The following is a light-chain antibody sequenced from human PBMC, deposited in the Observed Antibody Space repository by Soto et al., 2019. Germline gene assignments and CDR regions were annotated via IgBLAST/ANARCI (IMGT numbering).Light chain of an antibody. CDR1: SGYVGTYSL. V-gene: IGLV2-23*01. CDR2: EGH. CDR3: CLYVGATTYV. J-gene: IGLJ1*01. Sequence: QSDLAQPASVSGSPGQSITISCTGASGYVGTYSLVSWYQQHPGKAPKVVIYEGHKRPSGVPDRFSGSTSVNTASLTISGLQTDDEADYYCCLYVGATTYVFGTGTKLTVL.